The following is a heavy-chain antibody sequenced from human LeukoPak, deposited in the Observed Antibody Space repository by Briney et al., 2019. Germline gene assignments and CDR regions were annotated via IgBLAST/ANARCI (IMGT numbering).Heavy chain of an antibody. CDR2: ISTSGTT. Sequence: SETLSLTCTGSGDSISSYFWSWIRQPAGKGLEWNGRISTSGTTNYNPSLKSRLTMSLDTSKHQFSLNLTSVTAADTAVYYCAREVGSTGRALDIWGLGTVVAVSS. D-gene: IGHD1-26*01. CDR1: GDSISSYF. V-gene: IGHV4-4*07. CDR3: AREVGSTGRALDI. J-gene: IGHJ3*02.